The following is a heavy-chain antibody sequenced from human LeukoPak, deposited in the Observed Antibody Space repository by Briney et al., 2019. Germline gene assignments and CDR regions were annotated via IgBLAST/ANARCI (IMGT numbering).Heavy chain of an antibody. CDR3: AATLARDYEILTAYHRPNFYFDL. J-gene: IGHJ2*01. CDR1: GGSDSVSDGSISSTNYY. V-gene: IGHV4-39*07. Sequence: PSETLSLTCTVSGGSDSVSDGSISSTNYYWGWIRQPPGEGLEWIGSLYYGGHTYYNPSLQSRVTMSLDTSKNQFSLELNSVTAADTAMYYCAATLARDYEILTAYHRPNFYFDLWGRGTLVTVSS. CDR2: LYYGGHT. D-gene: IGHD3-9*01.